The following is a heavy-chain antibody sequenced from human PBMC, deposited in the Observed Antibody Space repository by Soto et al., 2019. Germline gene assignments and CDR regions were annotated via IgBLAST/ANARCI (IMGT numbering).Heavy chain of an antibody. CDR3: ARGGGRGYNELDH. V-gene: IGHV1-2*02. D-gene: IGHD5-12*01. CDR2: INPNSGGT. J-gene: IGHJ5*02. CDR1: GYTFTAYY. Sequence: ASVKVSCKASGYTFTAYYMHWVRQAPGQGLEWMGWINPNSGGTYHAQNFQGRVTMTRDTSTTTAYMELASLRSDDTAVYYCARGGGRGYNELDHWGQGTLVTVSS.